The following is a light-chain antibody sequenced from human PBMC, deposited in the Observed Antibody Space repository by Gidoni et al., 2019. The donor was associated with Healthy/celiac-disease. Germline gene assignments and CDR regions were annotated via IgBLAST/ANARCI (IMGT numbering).Light chain of an antibody. J-gene: IGKJ1*01. CDR2: DAS. Sequence: EIVLTQSPATLSLSPGERATLSCRASQSFSSYLTWYQKKPGQAPRLLIYDASNRATGIPARFSGSGSGTDFTLTISSLEPEDFAVYYCQQRSNWPRTFGQXTKVEIK. CDR1: QSFSSY. V-gene: IGKV3-11*01. CDR3: QQRSNWPRT.